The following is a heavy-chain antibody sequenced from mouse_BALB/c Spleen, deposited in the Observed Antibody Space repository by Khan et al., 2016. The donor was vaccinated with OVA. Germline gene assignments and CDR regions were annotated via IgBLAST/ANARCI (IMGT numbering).Heavy chain of an antibody. CDR2: IHYSGST. V-gene: IGHV3-2*02. J-gene: IGHJ4*01. CDR3: ARGGYYVPYYAMDY. CDR1: GYSITSDYA. Sequence: EVQLLETGPGLVKPSQSLSLTCTVTGYSITSDYAWNWIRQFPGNKLEWMGYIHYSGSTSYNPSLKSRISITRDTSKNQFFLQLNSVTTEDTATYYCARGGYYVPYYAMDYWGQGTSVTVSS. D-gene: IGHD2-3*01.